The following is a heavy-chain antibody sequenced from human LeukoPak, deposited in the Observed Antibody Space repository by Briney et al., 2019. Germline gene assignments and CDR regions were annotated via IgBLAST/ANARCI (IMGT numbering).Heavy chain of an antibody. CDR3: ARVLAGVGAPEGYYYGMDV. CDR2: ISSSGSTI. CDR1: GFIFSDYY. Sequence: SLRLSCAASGFIFSDYYMSWIRQAPGKGLEWVSYISSSGSTIYYADSVKGRFTISRDNAKNSLYLQMNSLRAEDTAVYYCARVLAGVGAPEGYYYGMDVWGQGTTVTVSS. V-gene: IGHV3-11*01. J-gene: IGHJ6*02. D-gene: IGHD1-26*01.